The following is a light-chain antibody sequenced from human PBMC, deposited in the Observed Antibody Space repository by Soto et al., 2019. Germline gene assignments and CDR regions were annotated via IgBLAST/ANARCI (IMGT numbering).Light chain of an antibody. Sequence: QSALTQPPSASGSPGQSVTISCAGTSSDVGGYNFVSWYQQHPGKVPKLMIYEVIKRPSGVPDRFSGSKSGNPASLTVSGLHAEDEADYSCSSYSGSDNFVVFGGGTQLTVL. CDR2: EVI. CDR3: SSYSGSDNFVV. V-gene: IGLV2-8*01. J-gene: IGLJ2*01. CDR1: SSDVGGYNF.